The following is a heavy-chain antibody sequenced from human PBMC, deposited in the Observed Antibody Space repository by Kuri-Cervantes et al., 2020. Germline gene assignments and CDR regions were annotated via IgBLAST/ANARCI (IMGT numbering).Heavy chain of an antibody. D-gene: IGHD2-2*01. CDR2: IYHSGST. V-gene: IGHV4-39*07. CDR3: ARGLVVVPAARKVGAFDI. J-gene: IGHJ3*02. Sequence: SETLSLTCTVSGGSISSSSYYWGWIRQPPGKGLEWIGSIYHSGSTNYNPSLKSRVTISVDTSKNQFSLKLSSVTAADTAVYYCARGLVVVPAARKVGAFDIWGQGTMVTVSS. CDR1: GGSISSSSYY.